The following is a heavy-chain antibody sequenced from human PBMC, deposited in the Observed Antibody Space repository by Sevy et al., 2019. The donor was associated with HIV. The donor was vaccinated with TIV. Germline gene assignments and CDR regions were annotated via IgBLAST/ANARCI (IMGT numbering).Heavy chain of an antibody. D-gene: IGHD3-10*01. CDR3: AREGSGRY. CDR1: GFTFNKYN. CDR2: ISSGSNYI. V-gene: IGHV3-21*01. J-gene: IGHJ4*02. Sequence: GESLKISCAASGFTFNKYNMIWVRQAPGKGLEWVSFISSGSNYIYYADSVRGRFTTSRDNAKNSLCLQMNTLRAEDTAVYYCAREGSGRYWGQGTLVTVSS.